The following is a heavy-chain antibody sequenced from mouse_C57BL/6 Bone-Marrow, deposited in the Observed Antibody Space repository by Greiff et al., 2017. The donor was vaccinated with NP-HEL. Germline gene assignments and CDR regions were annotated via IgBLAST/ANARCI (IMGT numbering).Heavy chain of an antibody. CDR3: ARRGITTVVPFDY. V-gene: IGHV5-6*02. D-gene: IGHD1-1*01. J-gene: IGHJ2*01. CDR2: ISSGGRYT. Sequence: EVKLVESGGDLVKPGGSLKLSCAASGFTFSSYGMSWVRQTPDKRLEWVATISSGGRYTSYPDSVKGRFTISRDNAKNTLYLQMSSLKSEDTAMYYCARRGITTVVPFDYWGQGTTLTVSS. CDR1: GFTFSSYG.